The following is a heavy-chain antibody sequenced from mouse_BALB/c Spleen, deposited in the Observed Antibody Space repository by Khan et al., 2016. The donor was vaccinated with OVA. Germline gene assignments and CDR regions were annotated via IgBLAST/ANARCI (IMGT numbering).Heavy chain of an antibody. D-gene: IGHD1-1*01. J-gene: IGHJ3*01. V-gene: IGHV5-6*01. CDR1: GFTFSTYG. Sequence: EVELVESGGDVVKPGGSLKLSCAASGFTFSTYGMSWVRQTPDKRLEWVATVSTGGHYTYYSDTVKGRFTISRDNAKNTLYLQMSSLRSEDTAIFYCSRLAYYYDSEGFAYWGQGTLVTVSA. CDR2: VSTGGHYT. CDR3: SRLAYYYDSEGFAY.